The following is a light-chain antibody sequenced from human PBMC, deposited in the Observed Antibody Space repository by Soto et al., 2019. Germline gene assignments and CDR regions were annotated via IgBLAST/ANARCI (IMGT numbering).Light chain of an antibody. CDR2: AAS. Sequence: DLQMTQSPSSLSASVGDRVTITCRASQSISSYLNWYQQKPGKAPKLLIYAASSLQSGVPSRFSGSGSGTDFTLTISSLQPEDFATYYWQQSYSTRWTFGQGTKVEIK. CDR3: QQSYSTRWT. V-gene: IGKV1-39*01. CDR1: QSISSY. J-gene: IGKJ1*01.